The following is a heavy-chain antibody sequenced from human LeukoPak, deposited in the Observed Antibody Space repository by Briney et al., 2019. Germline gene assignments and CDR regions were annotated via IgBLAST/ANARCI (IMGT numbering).Heavy chain of an antibody. V-gene: IGHV1-2*02. CDR3: ARFPGDSGSYFYPFDY. CDR1: GYTFTGYY. D-gene: IGHD1-26*01. CDR2: INPNSGGT. J-gene: IGHJ4*02. Sequence: GASVKVSCKASGYTFTGYYMHWVRQAPGQALEWMGWINPNSGGTNYAQKFQGRVTMTRDTSISTAYMELSRLRSDDTAVYYCARFPGDSGSYFYPFDYWGQGTLVTVSS.